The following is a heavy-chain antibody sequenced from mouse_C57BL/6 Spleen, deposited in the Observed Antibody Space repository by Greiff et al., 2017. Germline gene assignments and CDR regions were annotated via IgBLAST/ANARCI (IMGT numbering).Heavy chain of an antibody. CDR1: GYTFTDYY. Sequence: EVQLQQSGPELVKPGASVKISCKASGYTFTDYYMNWVKQSHGKSLEWIGDINPNNGGTSYNQKFKGKATLTVDKSSSTAYMELRSLTSEDSAVYYCARSDDYVFSLLWLRPYAMDYWGQGTSVTVSS. CDR2: INPNNGGT. V-gene: IGHV1-26*01. CDR3: ARSDDYVFSLLWLRPYAMDY. D-gene: IGHD2-2*01. J-gene: IGHJ4*01.